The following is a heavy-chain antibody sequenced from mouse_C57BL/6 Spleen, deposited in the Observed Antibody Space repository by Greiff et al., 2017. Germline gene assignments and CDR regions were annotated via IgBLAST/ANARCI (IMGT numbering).Heavy chain of an antibody. D-gene: IGHD2-13*01. CDR1: GYSITSGYY. V-gene: IGHV3-6*01. CDR2: ISYDGSN. CDR3: AKGGERAWYWYFDV. Sequence: EVQLVESGPGLVKPSQSLSLTCSVTGYSITSGYYWNWIRQFPGNKLEWMGYISYDGSNNYNPSLKNRISITRDTSKNQFFLKLNSVTTEDTATYYCAKGGERAWYWYFDVWGTGTTVTVSS. J-gene: IGHJ1*03.